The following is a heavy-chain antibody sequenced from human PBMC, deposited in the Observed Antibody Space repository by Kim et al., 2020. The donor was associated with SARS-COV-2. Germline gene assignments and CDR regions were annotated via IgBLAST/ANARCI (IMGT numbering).Heavy chain of an antibody. Sequence: ASVKVSCKASGYTFTSYGISWVRQAPGQGLEWMGWISAYNGNTNYAQKLQGRVTMTTDTSTSTAYMELRSLRSDDTAVYYCARAGGDRHVLRFLEWLSYYYYGMDVWGQGTTVTVSS. V-gene: IGHV1-18*04. D-gene: IGHD3-3*01. CDR3: ARAGGDRHVLRFLEWLSYYYYGMDV. J-gene: IGHJ6*02. CDR1: GYTFTSYG. CDR2: ISAYNGNT.